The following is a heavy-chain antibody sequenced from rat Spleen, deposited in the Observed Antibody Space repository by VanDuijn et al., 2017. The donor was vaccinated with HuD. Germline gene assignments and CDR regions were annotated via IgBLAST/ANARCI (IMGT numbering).Heavy chain of an antibody. D-gene: IGHD1-11*01. CDR3: ARRHYGYTDYFDY. CDR2: ISYDDSTT. J-gene: IGHJ2*01. V-gene: IGHV5-7*01. CDR1: GFTFSDYY. Sequence: EVQLVESGGGLVQPGRSLKLSCAASGFTFSDYYMAWVRQAPTKGLEWVATISYDDSTTYYRDSVKGRFTISRDNAKSTLYLQMDSLRSEYTATYYCARRHYGYTDYFDYWGQGVMVPVSS.